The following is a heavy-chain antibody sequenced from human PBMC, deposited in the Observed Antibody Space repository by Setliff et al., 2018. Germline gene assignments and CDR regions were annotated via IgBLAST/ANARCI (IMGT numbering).Heavy chain of an antibody. V-gene: IGHV4-38-2*01. J-gene: IGHJ5*02. CDR2: IHHSGKA. D-gene: IGHD3-22*01. CDR3: ARAHTWSLPNDNSGYPGWFDP. CDR1: GFSISSGYY. Sequence: SETLSLTCAVSGFSISSGYYWGWIRQPPGKGLEWIVNIHHSGKAYYNPSLKSRVTMSVDTSKNHVSLKLSSVAAADTAVYYCARAHTWSLPNDNSGYPGWFDPWGQGTLVTVPQ.